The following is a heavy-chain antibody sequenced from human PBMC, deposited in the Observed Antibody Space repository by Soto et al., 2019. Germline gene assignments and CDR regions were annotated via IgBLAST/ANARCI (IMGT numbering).Heavy chain of an antibody. CDR1: GYTFTNYG. J-gene: IGHJ1*01. Sequence: QVQLVQSGAEVKKPGASVKVSCKTSGYTFTNYGITWVRQAPGQGLEWMGWISAYNGNTGYTQKLQGRVTITTDTSTSTGYMELRSLRPDDPSVYYCARDLGYYYDSSGFYSYFQYWGQGTLVTVSS. CDR2: ISAYNGNT. CDR3: ARDLGYYYDSSGFYSYFQY. V-gene: IGHV1-18*01. D-gene: IGHD3-22*01.